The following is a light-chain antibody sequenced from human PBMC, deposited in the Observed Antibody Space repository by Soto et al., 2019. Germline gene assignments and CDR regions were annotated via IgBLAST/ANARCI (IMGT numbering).Light chain of an antibody. CDR3: SSYAGSSNV. J-gene: IGLJ1*01. CDR2: EVN. Sequence: QSALTHPPSASGSPGQSVAISCTGTSSDVGGYNYVSWYQQHPGKAPKLMIYEVNKRPSGVPDRFSGSKSGNTDSLTVSGLQAEDEADYYCSSYAGSSNVFGTGTKLTVL. CDR1: SSDVGGYNY. V-gene: IGLV2-8*01.